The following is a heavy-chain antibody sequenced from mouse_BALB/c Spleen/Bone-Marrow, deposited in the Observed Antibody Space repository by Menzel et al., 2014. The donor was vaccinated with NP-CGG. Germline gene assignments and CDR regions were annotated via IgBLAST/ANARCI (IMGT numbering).Heavy chain of an antibody. CDR2: IWAGGST. Sequence: VMLVESGPGLVAPSQSLSITCTVSGFSLTSYGVHRVRQPPGKGLEWLGVIWAGGSTNYNSALMSRLSINKDNSKSQVFLKMNSLQTDDTAMYYCASYGGGAMDYWGQGTSVTVSS. D-gene: IGHD1-1*02. V-gene: IGHV2-9*02. CDR3: ASYGGGAMDY. CDR1: GFSLTSYG. J-gene: IGHJ4*01.